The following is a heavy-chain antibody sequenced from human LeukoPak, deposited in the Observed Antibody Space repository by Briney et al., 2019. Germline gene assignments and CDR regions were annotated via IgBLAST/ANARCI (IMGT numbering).Heavy chain of an antibody. J-gene: IGHJ4*02. CDR1: GFTFSSYA. Sequence: PGGSLRLSCAASGFTFSSYAMTWVRQAPGKGLEWVSAISSGGGTYYADSVKGRFTISRDNSQNTPYLQMNSLRAEDTAVYYCAKGGSSSTRRYFDYWGQGTLVTVSS. D-gene: IGHD1-26*01. CDR3: AKGGSSSTRRYFDY. CDR2: ISSGGGT. V-gene: IGHV3-23*01.